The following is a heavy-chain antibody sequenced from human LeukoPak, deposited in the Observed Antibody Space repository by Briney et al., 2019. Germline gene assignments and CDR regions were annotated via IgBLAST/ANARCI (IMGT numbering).Heavy chain of an antibody. CDR3: ARSPYYYESSALAPPGIY. V-gene: IGHV3-21*01. Sequence: GGSLRLSCAGSGFTFSTYSMSWVRQAPGKGLEWVSSISSSSSYIYHADSVKGRFTISRDNAKNSLYLQMNSLRVEDTAVYYCARSPYYYESSALAPPGIYWGQGTLVTVSS. CDR2: ISSSSSYI. CDR1: GFTFSTYS. J-gene: IGHJ4*02. D-gene: IGHD3-22*01.